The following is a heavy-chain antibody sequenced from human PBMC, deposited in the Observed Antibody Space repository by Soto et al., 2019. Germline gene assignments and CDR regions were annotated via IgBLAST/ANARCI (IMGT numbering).Heavy chain of an antibody. D-gene: IGHD6-25*01. CDR2: IRSKVNNLET. J-gene: IGHJ4*02. CDR1: GFTFSDST. V-gene: IGHV3-73*01. Sequence: GGSLRLSCAASGFTFSDSTMHWVRQTSGRGLEWLGRIRSKVNNLETVYAAPVTGRFTISGDDSRNMFYLQMNSLKIEDTAVYFCATEFGYSSGQNDHWGQGTLVTVSS. CDR3: ATEFGYSSGQNDH.